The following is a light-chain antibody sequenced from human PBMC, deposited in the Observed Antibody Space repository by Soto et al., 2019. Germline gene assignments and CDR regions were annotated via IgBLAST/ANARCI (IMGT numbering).Light chain of an antibody. CDR2: ASS. CDR1: QSLSREL. V-gene: IGKV3-20*01. J-gene: IGKJ1*01. Sequence: EIVMTQSPATLSVSPGERATLSCRASQSLSRELLAWYQQKPGQAPRLLIYASSRRATDIPDRFSGSGSGTDFTLTISRLEPEDFAVYYCQHYINSPWTFGQGTKVDIK. CDR3: QHYINSPWT.